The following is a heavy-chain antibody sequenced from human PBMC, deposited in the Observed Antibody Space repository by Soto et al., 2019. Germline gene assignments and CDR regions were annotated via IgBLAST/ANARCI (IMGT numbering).Heavy chain of an antibody. Sequence: GGSLRLSCAASGFTFSSYGMHWVRQAPGKGLEWVAVIWYDGSNKYYADSVKGRSTISRDNAKNSLYLQMNSLRDEDTAVYYCARVRGRYGMDVWGQGTTVTVSS. V-gene: IGHV3-33*01. CDR3: ARVRGRYGMDV. CDR1: GFTFSSYG. CDR2: IWYDGSNK. J-gene: IGHJ6*02.